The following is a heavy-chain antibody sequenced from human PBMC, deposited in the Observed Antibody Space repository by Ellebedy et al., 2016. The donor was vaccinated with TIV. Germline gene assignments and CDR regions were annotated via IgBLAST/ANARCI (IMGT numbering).Heavy chain of an antibody. CDR1: GFTFSSYA. CDR3: AKDGEKIFGPPYYYYYMDV. Sequence: GESLKISXAASGFTFSSYAMSWVRQAPGKGLEWVSAISGSGGSTYYADSVKGRFTISRDNSKNTLWLQMNSLRAEDTAVYYCAKDGEKIFGPPYYYYYMDVWGKGTTVTVSS. V-gene: IGHV3-23*01. CDR2: ISGSGGST. D-gene: IGHD3-3*01. J-gene: IGHJ6*03.